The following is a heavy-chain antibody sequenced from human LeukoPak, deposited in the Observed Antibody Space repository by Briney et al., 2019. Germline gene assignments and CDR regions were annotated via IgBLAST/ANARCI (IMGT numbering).Heavy chain of an antibody. J-gene: IGHJ4*02. D-gene: IGHD6-13*01. CDR3: ARDSAIAAAGALDY. CDR1: GFTFSSYG. V-gene: IGHV3-33*01. CDR2: IWYDGSNK. Sequence: GGSLRLSCAASGFTFSSYGMHWVRQAPGKGLEWVAVIWYDGSNKYYADSVKGRFTISRDNSKNTLYLQMNSLRAEDTAVYYCARDSAIAAAGALDYWGQGTLVTVSS.